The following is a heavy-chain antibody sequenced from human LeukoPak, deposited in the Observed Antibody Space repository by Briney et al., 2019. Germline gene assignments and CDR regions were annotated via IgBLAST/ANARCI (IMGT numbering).Heavy chain of an antibody. J-gene: IGHJ4*02. V-gene: IGHV3-23*01. D-gene: IGHD4-17*01. Sequence: GGSLRLSCAASGFSFNNYVMSWVRQAPGKGLEWVSAISGDGARTYYADSVKGRFTISRDNSKNTLYLQMNSLRAEDTAVYFCASNDYRDEGIDSWGQGTLVTVSS. CDR1: GFSFNNYV. CDR3: ASNDYRDEGIDS. CDR2: ISGDGART.